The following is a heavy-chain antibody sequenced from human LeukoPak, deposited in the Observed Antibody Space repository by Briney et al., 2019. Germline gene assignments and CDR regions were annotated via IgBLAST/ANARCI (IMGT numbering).Heavy chain of an antibody. CDR2: IIGSGGST. J-gene: IGHJ4*02. D-gene: IGHD3-22*01. Sequence: GGPLSPSCAASGLTFSSYAMSWVRQAPGKGLEGVSPIIGSGGSTYYADSVKGRFTISRDNSKNTLYLQMNSLRAEDTAVYYCATQTAPEIYTMIVVVISFDYWGQGTLVTVSS. CDR3: ATQTAPEIYTMIVVVISFDY. V-gene: IGHV3-23*01. CDR1: GLTFSSYA.